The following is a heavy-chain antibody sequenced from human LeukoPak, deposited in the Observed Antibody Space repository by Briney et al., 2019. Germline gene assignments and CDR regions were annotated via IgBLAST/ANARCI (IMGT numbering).Heavy chain of an antibody. V-gene: IGHV3-21*01. D-gene: IGHD2-2*01. J-gene: IGHJ4*02. CDR2: ISPSGNYI. CDR3: ARDLSSSTSCYSY. Sequence: GGSLRLSCAASGFTFSSHSMKWVRQAPGKGLEWVSSISPSGNYIYYADSVEGRFTISRDNAKNSLYLQMNSLRAEDTAVYYCARDLSSSTSCYSYWGQGTLVTVSS. CDR1: GFTFSSHS.